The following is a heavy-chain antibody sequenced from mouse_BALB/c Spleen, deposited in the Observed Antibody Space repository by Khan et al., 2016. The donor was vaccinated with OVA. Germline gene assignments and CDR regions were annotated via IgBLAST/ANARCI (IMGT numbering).Heavy chain of an antibody. CDR3: ARAGYGVFAY. CDR1: VYTFTDFL. J-gene: IGHJ3*01. V-gene: IGHV1-77*01. CDR2: IYPGSGYT. D-gene: IGHD3-2*02. Sequence: QVQLQQPGPDLVKPGASVKMYCKASVYTFTDFLISWVKQRPGQGLEWIGEIYPGSGYTYYNEKFRGKAILPSDKSSNTAYMQLISLTSEYSAVYFCARAGYGVFAYWGQGALVTVSS.